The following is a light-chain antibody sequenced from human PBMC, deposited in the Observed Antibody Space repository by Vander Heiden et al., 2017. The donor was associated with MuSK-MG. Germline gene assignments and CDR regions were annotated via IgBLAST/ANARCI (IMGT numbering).Light chain of an antibody. CDR3: QQSHNTPRT. CDR2: DAS. J-gene: IGKJ1*01. Sequence: DIQMTQSPSSLSASVGDRVTITCRAGQRISTYLNWYQQKPGKAPNLLIYDASSLQSGVPSRFSGSGSGTDFTLTISSLQPEDFATYYCQQSHNTPRTFGQGTKV. CDR1: QRISTY. V-gene: IGKV1-39*01.